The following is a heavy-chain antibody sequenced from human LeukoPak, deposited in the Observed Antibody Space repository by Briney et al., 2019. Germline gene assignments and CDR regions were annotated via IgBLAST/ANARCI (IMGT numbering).Heavy chain of an antibody. CDR2: ISYDGSNK. D-gene: IGHD6-13*01. Sequence: GRSLRLSCAASGFTFSSYAMHWVRQAPGKGLECVAVISYDGSNKYYADSVKGRFTISRDNSKNTLYLQMNSLRAEDTAVYYCASSSRRSAKKVYNWFDPWGQGTLVTVSS. J-gene: IGHJ5*02. V-gene: IGHV3-30*04. CDR3: ASSSRRSAKKVYNWFDP. CDR1: GFTFSSYA.